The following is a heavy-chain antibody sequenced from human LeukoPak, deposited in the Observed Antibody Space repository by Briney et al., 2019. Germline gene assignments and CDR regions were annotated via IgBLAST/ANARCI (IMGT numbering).Heavy chain of an antibody. Sequence: PSETLSLTCAVSGYSISSGYYWGWIRPPPGKGLEWIGNIYHSGSTYYNPSLKSRVTISVDPSKNQFSLKLSSVTAADAAVYYCARRLSSSSWYNMDVWGKGTTVTVSS. V-gene: IGHV4-38-2*01. CDR1: GYSISSGYY. D-gene: IGHD6-13*01. CDR3: ARRLSSSSWYNMDV. CDR2: IYHSGST. J-gene: IGHJ6*03.